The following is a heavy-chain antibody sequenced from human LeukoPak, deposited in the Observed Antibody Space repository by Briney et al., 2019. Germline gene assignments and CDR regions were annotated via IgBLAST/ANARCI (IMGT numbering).Heavy chain of an antibody. CDR2: INHSGST. D-gene: IGHD2-21*01. Sequence: SETLSLTCAVYGGSFSGYYWSWIRQPPGKGLEWIGEINHSGSTSYNPSLKSRVTISVDTSKNQFSLKLSSVTAADTAVYYCARVGDSGGFDPWGQGTLVTVSS. J-gene: IGHJ5*02. CDR3: ARVGDSGGFDP. V-gene: IGHV4-34*01. CDR1: GGSFSGYY.